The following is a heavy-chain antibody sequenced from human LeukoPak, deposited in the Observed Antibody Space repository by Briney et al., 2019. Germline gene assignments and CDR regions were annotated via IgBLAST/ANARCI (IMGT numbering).Heavy chain of an antibody. V-gene: IGHV1-2*06. CDR1: GYTFTGYY. Sequence: ASXXXSCKASGYTFTGYYMHWVRQAPGQGREWMGRINPNRGGTNYAQKFRGRLTVTRDTSISTAYMELSSLRSDDTAVYYCAKNRAGYYADYWGQGTLVTVSS. CDR2: INPNRGGT. CDR3: AKNRAGYYADY. J-gene: IGHJ4*02. D-gene: IGHD4-17*01.